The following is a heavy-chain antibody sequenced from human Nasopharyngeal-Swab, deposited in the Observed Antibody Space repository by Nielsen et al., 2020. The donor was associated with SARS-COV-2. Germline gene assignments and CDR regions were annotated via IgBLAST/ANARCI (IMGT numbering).Heavy chain of an antibody. CDR3: ARSRKDGYNYSPDY. D-gene: IGHD5-24*01. V-gene: IGHV1-18*01. CDR2: ISAYNGNT. Sequence: SVNVSCNASGYTFTSYCIIWVRQAPGQGLEWMGWISAYNGNTNYAQKLQGRVTMTTDTSTSTAYMELSSLRSEDTAVYYCARSRKDGYNYSPDYWGQGTLVTVSS. J-gene: IGHJ4*02. CDR1: GYTFTSYC.